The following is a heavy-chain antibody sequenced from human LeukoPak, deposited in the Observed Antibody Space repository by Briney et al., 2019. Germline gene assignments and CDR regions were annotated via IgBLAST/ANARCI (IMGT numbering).Heavy chain of an antibody. CDR3: ARQNDFRLDY. D-gene: IGHD3-3*01. CDR1: GYTFSSYW. CDR2: VYPGDSDT. Sequence: GESLKISCKGSGYTFSSYWIGWVRQMPGKGLEWMGIVYPGDSDTRYSPSLQGQVTISVDTSIGTAYLQWSSLKASDTAIYYCARQNDFRLDYWGQGTLVTVSS. J-gene: IGHJ4*02. V-gene: IGHV5-51*01.